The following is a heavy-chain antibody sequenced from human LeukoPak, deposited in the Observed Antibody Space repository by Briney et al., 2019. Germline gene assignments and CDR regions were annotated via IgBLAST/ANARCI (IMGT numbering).Heavy chain of an antibody. CDR1: GYTFTSYY. CDR2: INPSGGST. J-gene: IGHJ6*02. V-gene: IGHV1-46*01. Sequence: ASVKVSCKASGYTFTSYYMHWVRQAPGQGLEGMGIINPSGGSTSYAQKFQGRLTMTRDTSTSTVYMELSSLRSDDTAVYYCARGYDFWSGYYPDYGMDLWGQGPTVTVSS. D-gene: IGHD3-3*01. CDR3: ARGYDFWSGYYPDYGMDL.